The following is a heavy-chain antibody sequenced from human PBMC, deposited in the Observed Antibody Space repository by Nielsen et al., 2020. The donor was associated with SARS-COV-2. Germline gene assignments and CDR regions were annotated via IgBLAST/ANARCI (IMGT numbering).Heavy chain of an antibody. CDR3: AREATGFDY. D-gene: IGHD5-12*01. Sequence: ASVKVSCKASGYTFTGYYIHWVRQAPGQGLEWMGRINPYSGGTNYAQKFQGTVTMTRDASISTVYMELTSDDTAVYYCAREATGFDYWGQGTLVTVSS. CDR1: GYTFTGYY. CDR2: INPYSGGT. V-gene: IGHV1-2*06. J-gene: IGHJ4*02.